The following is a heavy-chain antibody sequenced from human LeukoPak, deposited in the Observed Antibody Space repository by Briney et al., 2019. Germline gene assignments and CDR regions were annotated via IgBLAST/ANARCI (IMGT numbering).Heavy chain of an antibody. D-gene: IGHD2-2*01. J-gene: IGHJ4*02. V-gene: IGHV3-30*03. Sequence: GRSLRLSCAASGFSFSSYGMHWVRQAPGKGPEWVAVISYDGNKEYYVDSVKGRFTISRDNSKNMLYLQMDSLRAEDTAVYHCARERATSTSTWSFDYWGQGTLVTVSS. CDR2: ISYDGNKE. CDR3: ARERATSTSTWSFDY. CDR1: GFSFSSYG.